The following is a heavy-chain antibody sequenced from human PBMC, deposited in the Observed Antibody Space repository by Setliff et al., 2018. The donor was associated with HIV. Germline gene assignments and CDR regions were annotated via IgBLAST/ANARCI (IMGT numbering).Heavy chain of an antibody. CDR1: GFTFNNAW. J-gene: IGHJ6*02. D-gene: IGHD2-21*01. V-gene: IGHV3-15*01. Sequence: GSLRLSCVASGFTFNNAWMNWVRQAPGKGLEWLGRIKKSSDGGKTDDASPVKGRFTISRDDSKNMLYLQMNSLKTEDTGVYFCATDNGPSYSMDIWGQGTTVTVSS. CDR2: IKKSSDGGKT. CDR3: ATDNGPSYSMDI.